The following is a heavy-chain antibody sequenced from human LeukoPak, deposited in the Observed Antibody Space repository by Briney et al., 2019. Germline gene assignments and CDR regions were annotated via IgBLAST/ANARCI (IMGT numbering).Heavy chain of an antibody. CDR2: ISSSGSTI. Sequence: GGSLRLSCAASGFTFSSYEMNWVRQAPGKGLEWVSYISSSGSTIYYADSVKGRFTVSRDNAKNSSYLQMHSLLAEDTAVYYCARVRSGRAVGHSPDFDFWGQGTLVTVSS. D-gene: IGHD3-10*01. CDR1: GFTFSSYE. V-gene: IGHV3-48*03. J-gene: IGHJ4*02. CDR3: ARVRSGRAVGHSPDFDF.